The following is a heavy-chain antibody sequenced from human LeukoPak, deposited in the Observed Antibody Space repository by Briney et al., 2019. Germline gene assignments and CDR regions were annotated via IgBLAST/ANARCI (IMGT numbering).Heavy chain of an antibody. V-gene: IGHV3-11*01. J-gene: IGHJ6*02. CDR1: GFTFSDYY. CDR3: ARAEGYCSSTSCYYVSYYYGMDV. D-gene: IGHD2-2*01. Sequence: GGSLRLSCAASGFTFSDYYMSWIRQAPGKGLEWVSYISSSGSTIYYADSVKGRFTISRDNAKNSLYLQMNSLRAEDTAVYYCARAEGYCSSTSCYYVSYYYGMDVWGQGTTVTVSS. CDR2: ISSSGSTI.